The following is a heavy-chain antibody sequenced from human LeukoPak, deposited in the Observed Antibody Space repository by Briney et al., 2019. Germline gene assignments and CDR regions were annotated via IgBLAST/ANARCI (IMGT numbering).Heavy chain of an antibody. J-gene: IGHJ4*02. CDR1: GASINNKY. D-gene: IGHD4-17*01. Sequence: SETLSLTCTVSGASINNKYWSWIRQPPGKGLEWIGYIYYSGSTNYNPSLKSRVTMSADTSMNQFSLKVSSLTAADTAVYYCARYSRNDDYILDYWGQGILVTVSS. CDR2: IYYSGST. CDR3: ARYSRNDDYILDY. V-gene: IGHV4-59*01.